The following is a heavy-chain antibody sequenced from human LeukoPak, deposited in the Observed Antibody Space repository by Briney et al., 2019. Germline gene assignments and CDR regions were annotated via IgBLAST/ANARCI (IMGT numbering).Heavy chain of an antibody. V-gene: IGHV4-39*07. CDR1: GGSISSSRYY. CDR3: ARGDISSSWFPPESFDP. J-gene: IGHJ5*02. CDR2: IYYSGST. D-gene: IGHD6-13*01. Sequence: SETLSLTCTVSGGSISSSRYYWGWIRQPPGRGLEWIGSIYYSGSTNYNPSLKSRVTISVDTSKNQFSLKLSSVTAADTAVYYCARGDISSSWFPPESFDPWGQGTLVTVSS.